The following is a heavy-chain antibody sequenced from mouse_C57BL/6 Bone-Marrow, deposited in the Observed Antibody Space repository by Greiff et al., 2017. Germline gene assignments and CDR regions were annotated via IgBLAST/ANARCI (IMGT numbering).Heavy chain of an antibody. D-gene: IGHD2-13*01. CDR1: GFSLTSYG. Sequence: QVQLQQSGPGLVQPSQCLSITCTASGFSLTSYGVPWVRQSPGKGLEWMGVIWSGGSTDYNAAFISRQSTSTDNPKFQVFCKMNSLQTYDTSIYYYARNGGDYVHFAYWGQGTLVTVSA. CDR2: IWSGGST. CDR3: ARNGGDYVHFAY. V-gene: IGHV2-2*01. J-gene: IGHJ3*01.